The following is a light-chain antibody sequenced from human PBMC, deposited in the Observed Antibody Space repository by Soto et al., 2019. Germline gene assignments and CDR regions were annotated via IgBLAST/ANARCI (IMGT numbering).Light chain of an antibody. V-gene: IGKV3-15*01. Sequence: EILITQSPATLSVSPGEGVTLSCRASQSVSSNLAWYQQRPGQAPRLIIYGASTRANGIPARFSGSGSGTEFTLTISSLQSEDFAVYYCQQYNNWHPITFGQGTRLEIK. CDR3: QQYNNWHPIT. CDR2: GAS. CDR1: QSVSSN. J-gene: IGKJ5*01.